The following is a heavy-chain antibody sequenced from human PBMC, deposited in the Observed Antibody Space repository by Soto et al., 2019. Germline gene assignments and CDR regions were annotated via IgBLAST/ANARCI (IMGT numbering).Heavy chain of an antibody. D-gene: IGHD3-22*01. V-gene: IGHV4-59*01. CDR2: IYNSGST. CDR3: APGRCYYVRRS. Sequence: PSETLSLTCTVSGGSINSYYWSWIRQPPGKGLEWIGYIYNSGSTNYNPSLRSRITISVDTSKNQFSLKMTSVTAADTAVYFCAPGRCYYVRRSWGQGNRGTVAS. J-gene: IGHJ1*01. CDR1: GGSINSYY.